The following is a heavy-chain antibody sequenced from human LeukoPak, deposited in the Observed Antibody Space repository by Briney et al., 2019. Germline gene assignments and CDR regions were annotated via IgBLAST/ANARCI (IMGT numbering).Heavy chain of an antibody. Sequence: SETLSLTCAVSGGSISSGGYSWSWIRQPPGKGLEWIGYIYHSGSTYYNPSLKSRVTISVDRSKNQFSLKLSSVTAADTAVYYCARGPYGDYEYFQHWGQGTLVTVSS. CDR2: IYHSGST. V-gene: IGHV4-30-2*01. CDR3: ARGPYGDYEYFQH. CDR1: GGSISSGGYS. J-gene: IGHJ1*01. D-gene: IGHD4-17*01.